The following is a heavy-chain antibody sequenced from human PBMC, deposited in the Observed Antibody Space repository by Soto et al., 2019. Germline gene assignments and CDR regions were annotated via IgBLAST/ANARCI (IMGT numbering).Heavy chain of an antibody. CDR2: ISGSGGDT. Sequence: PGGSLRLSCAASGFTFSSYAMHWVRQAPGKGLEWVSGISGSGGDTYYADSVKGRFSVSRDNSKNTVYLQMDSLRVEDTAVYYCARVPAASDRTAFYYVSKFFYFDYWGRGTQVTVSS. V-gene: IGHV3-23*01. D-gene: IGHD3-22*01. CDR1: GFTFSSYA. J-gene: IGHJ4*02. CDR3: ARVPAASDRTAFYYVSKFFYFDY.